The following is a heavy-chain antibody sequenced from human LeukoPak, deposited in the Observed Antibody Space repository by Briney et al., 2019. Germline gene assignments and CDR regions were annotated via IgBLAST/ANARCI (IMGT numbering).Heavy chain of an antibody. CDR3: ARGGANYYDSSGYFY. CDR1: GGSISSYY. Sequence: SETLSLTCTVSGGSISSYYWSWIRQPAGKGLEWIGRIYTSGSTNYNPSLKSRVTMSVDTSKNPFSLKLSSVTAADTAVYYCARGGANYYDSSGYFYWGQGTLVTVSS. V-gene: IGHV4-4*07. D-gene: IGHD3-22*01. CDR2: IYTSGST. J-gene: IGHJ4*02.